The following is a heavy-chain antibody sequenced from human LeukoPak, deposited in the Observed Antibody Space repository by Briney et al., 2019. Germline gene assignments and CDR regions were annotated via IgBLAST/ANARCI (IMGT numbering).Heavy chain of an antibody. J-gene: IGHJ5*02. CDR3: AKSLRGAAGSDWFDP. CDR1: GFTVSSNY. Sequence: GGSLRLSCAASGFTVSSNYMSSVRQAPGKGLEWVSVIYSGGSTYYADSVKGRFTISRDNSKNTLYLQMNSLRAEDTAVYYCAKSLRGAAGSDWFDPWGQGTLVTVSS. CDR2: IYSGGST. V-gene: IGHV3-66*01. D-gene: IGHD6-13*01.